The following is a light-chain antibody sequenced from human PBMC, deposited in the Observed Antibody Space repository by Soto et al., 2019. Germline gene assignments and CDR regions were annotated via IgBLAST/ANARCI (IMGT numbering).Light chain of an antibody. Sequence: EMLVTPSPATLSLSPGERGTLSCRASQSLSSINLAWFQQKPGQAPRLLIYGTSSRATGLPDRFSGSGSGTDFTLTISSLEPEDFAFYYCQQRNSWPRTFGGGTKVDIK. CDR2: GTS. J-gene: IGKJ4*01. V-gene: IGKV3D-20*02. CDR3: QQRNSWPRT. CDR1: QSLSSIN.